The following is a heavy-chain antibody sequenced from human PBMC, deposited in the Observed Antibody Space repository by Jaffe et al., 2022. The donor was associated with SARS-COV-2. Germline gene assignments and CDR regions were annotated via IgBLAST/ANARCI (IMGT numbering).Heavy chain of an antibody. D-gene: IGHD6-19*01. CDR1: GYTFTGYY. CDR3: ASPGLSDWEGTERRSYSSGCLDY. Sequence: QVQLVQSGAEVKKPGASVKVSCKASGYTFTGYYMHWVRQAPGQGLEWMGWINPNSGGTNYAQKFQGWVTMTRDTSISTAYMELSRLRSDDTAVYYCASPGLSDWEGTERRSYSSGCLDYWGQGTLVTVSS. J-gene: IGHJ4*02. V-gene: IGHV1-2*04. CDR2: INPNSGGT.